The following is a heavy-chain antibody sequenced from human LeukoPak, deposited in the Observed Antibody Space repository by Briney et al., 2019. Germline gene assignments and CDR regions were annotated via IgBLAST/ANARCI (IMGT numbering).Heavy chain of an antibody. CDR1: GFILSRYW. D-gene: IGHD5-18*01. Sequence: GGSLRLSCAASGFILSRYWMHWVRQAPGKGLVWVSRINADGSSTSYADSAKGQFTSSRDNAKNTLYLQTNNLRADDMAVYDCVTGIYNFGYDFWGQGTLVTVSS. CDR3: VTGIYNFGYDF. CDR2: INADGSST. V-gene: IGHV3-74*01. J-gene: IGHJ4*02.